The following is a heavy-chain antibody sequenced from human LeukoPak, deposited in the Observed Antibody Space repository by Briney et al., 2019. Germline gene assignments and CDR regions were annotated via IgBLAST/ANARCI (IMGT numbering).Heavy chain of an antibody. CDR3: ARETTVTTPLFDY. Sequence: GGSLRLSCAASGFTFSSYAMHWVRQAPGKGLEWVAVISYDGSNKYYADSVKGRFTISRDNSKNTLYLQMNSLRAEDTAVYYCARETTVTTPLFDYWGQGTLVTVSS. CDR1: GFTFSSYA. D-gene: IGHD4-17*01. V-gene: IGHV3-30-3*01. CDR2: ISYDGSNK. J-gene: IGHJ4*02.